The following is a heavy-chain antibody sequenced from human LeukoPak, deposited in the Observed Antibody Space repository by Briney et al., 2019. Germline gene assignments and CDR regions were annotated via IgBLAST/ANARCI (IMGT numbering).Heavy chain of an antibody. V-gene: IGHV3-74*01. CDR1: GFTFSSYW. D-gene: IGHD5-12*01. CDR3: ARGKRGYSGPFDY. J-gene: IGHJ4*02. CDR2: INSDGNST. Sequence: GGSLRLSCAASGFTFSSYWMHWVRQAPGKGLVWVSRINSDGNSTSYADSVKGRFTISRDNAKNTLYLQMNSLRAEDTAVYYCARGKRGYSGPFDYWGQGTLVTVSS.